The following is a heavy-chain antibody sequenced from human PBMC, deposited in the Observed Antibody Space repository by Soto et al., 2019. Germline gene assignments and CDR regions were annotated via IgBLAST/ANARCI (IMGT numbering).Heavy chain of an antibody. CDR2: INHSGST. CDR3: ARKRLGGIAAAGTNWFDP. J-gene: IGHJ5*02. V-gene: IGHV4-34*01. CDR1: GGSFSGYY. D-gene: IGHD6-13*01. Sequence: QVQLQQWGAGLLKPSETLSLTCAVYGGSFSGYYWSWIRQPPGKGLEWNGEINHSGSTNYNPSLKSRVTRSVETSKNQFSLKLSSVTAADTAVYYCARKRLGGIAAAGTNWFDPWGQGTLVTVSS.